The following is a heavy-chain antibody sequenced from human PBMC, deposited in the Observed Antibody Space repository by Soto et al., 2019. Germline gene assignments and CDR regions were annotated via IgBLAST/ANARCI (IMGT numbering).Heavy chain of an antibody. J-gene: IGHJ4*02. CDR3: AKSPRGEMATD. Sequence: QVQLVQSGGEVKKPGASVTVSCKASGYTFINYHITWVRQAPGQGLEWMAWINTYNGMTDYAQRFQGRVTMTTDTSPSTAYRELRNLGSDDTAVYFCAKSPRGEMATDWGQGTLVTVSS. D-gene: IGHD5-12*01. CDR1: GYTFINYH. V-gene: IGHV1-18*01. CDR2: INTYNGMT.